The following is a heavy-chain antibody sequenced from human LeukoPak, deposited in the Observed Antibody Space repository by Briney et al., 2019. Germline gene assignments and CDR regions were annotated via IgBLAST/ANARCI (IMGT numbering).Heavy chain of an antibody. J-gene: IGHJ6*03. CDR3: ARVGDSGYYYYYYMDV. CDR1: GFTFSSYW. V-gene: IGHV3-7*01. CDR2: IKQDGSEK. D-gene: IGHD2-21*02. Sequence: GGSLRLSCAASGFTFSSYWMSWVRQAPGKGLEWVANIKQDGSEKYYVDSVKGRFTISRDNAKNSLYLQMNSLRAEDTAVYYCARVGDSGYYYYYYMDVWGKGTTVTVSS.